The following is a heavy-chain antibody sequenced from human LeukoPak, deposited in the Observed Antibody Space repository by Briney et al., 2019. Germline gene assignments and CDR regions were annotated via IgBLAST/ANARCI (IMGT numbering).Heavy chain of an antibody. CDR2: IYYTGGT. J-gene: IGHJ5*02. V-gene: IGHV4-59*01. CDR3: ATDSLHATNWFDP. Sequence: SETLSLTCTVSGGSITTSYWNWIRQSPEKGLEWIGYIYYTGGTNYNPSLNSRVTISIDTSRNQFSLKVRSVTAADTAIYYCATDSLHATNWFDPWGQGALVTVSS. D-gene: IGHD2-2*01. CDR1: GGSITTSY.